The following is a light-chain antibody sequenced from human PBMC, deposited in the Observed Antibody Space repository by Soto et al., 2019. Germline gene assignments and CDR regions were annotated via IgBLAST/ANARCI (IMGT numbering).Light chain of an antibody. V-gene: IGKV3-20*01. CDR3: QQYGSSPS. Sequence: EIVLTQSPGTLSLSPGERATLSFRASQYVSSSSLAWYQQKRGQAPRLLIHDASSRATGIPDRFSGSGSGTDFTLTISRLDPEDFAVYYCQQYGSSPSFGQGTKVDNK. CDR2: DAS. J-gene: IGKJ1*01. CDR1: QYVSSSS.